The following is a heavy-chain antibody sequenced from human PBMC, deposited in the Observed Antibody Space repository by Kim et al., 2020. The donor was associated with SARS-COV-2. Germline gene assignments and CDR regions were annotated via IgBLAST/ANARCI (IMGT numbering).Heavy chain of an antibody. D-gene: IGHD6-13*01. J-gene: IGHJ4*02. CDR3: ARGYSSSWGNSYFDY. Sequence: SETLSLTCTVSGGSISSGSYYWSWIRQPAGKGLEWIGRIYTSGSTNYNPSLKSRVTISVDTSKNQFSLKLSSVTAADTAVYYCARGYSSSWGNSYFDYWGQGTLVTVSS. V-gene: IGHV4-61*02. CDR2: IYTSGST. CDR1: GGSISSGSYY.